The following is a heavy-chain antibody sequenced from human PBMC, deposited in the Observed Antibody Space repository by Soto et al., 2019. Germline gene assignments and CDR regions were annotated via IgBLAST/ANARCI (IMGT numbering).Heavy chain of an antibody. CDR3: ARLHGYCISSSCHGHYAMDV. Sequence: QLQLQESGPGLVKPSETLSLTCTVSSAPVSSSTYTWGWIRQPPGTGLAWIGSSYYSGSTYYNPSLNSRVTVSVDTSKNQFYLKVTSVTAADTAVYYCARLHGYCISSSCHGHYAMDVWGQGTTVTVSS. CDR1: SAPVSSSTYT. J-gene: IGHJ6*02. D-gene: IGHD2-2*01. CDR2: SYYSGST. V-gene: IGHV4-39*01.